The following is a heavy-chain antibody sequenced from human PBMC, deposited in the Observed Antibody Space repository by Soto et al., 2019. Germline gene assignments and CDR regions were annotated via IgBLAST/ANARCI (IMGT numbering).Heavy chain of an antibody. D-gene: IGHD2-21*01. CDR2: IYYSGTT. V-gene: IGHV4-31*03. CDR3: AASCVGCGGFNYYGMDV. Sequence: QVQLQESGPGLVKPSQILSLTCSVSGASISSGGYYWNWIRQHPGKGLEWIGYIYYSGTTYYNPSLKSRVTISVDTSKNQFSLKLSSVTAADTAVYYCAASCVGCGGFNYYGMDVWGQGTTVTVSS. CDR1: GASISSGGYY. J-gene: IGHJ6*02.